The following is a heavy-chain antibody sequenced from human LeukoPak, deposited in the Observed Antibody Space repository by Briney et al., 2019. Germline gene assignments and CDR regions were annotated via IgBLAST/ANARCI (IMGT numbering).Heavy chain of an antibody. Sequence: GASMKVSCKASGGTFSSYAISWVRQAPGQGLEWMGGIIPIFGTANYAQKFQGRVTITTDESTSTAYMELSSLRSEDTAVYYCARNYGDYVCYFDYWGQGTLVTVSS. CDR2: IIPIFGTA. CDR3: ARNYGDYVCYFDY. J-gene: IGHJ4*02. D-gene: IGHD4-17*01. CDR1: GGTFSSYA. V-gene: IGHV1-69*05.